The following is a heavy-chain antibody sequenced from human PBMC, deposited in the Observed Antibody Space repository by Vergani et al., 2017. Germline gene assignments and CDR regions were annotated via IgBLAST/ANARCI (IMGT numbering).Heavy chain of an antibody. CDR3: TTYNMGASVY. D-gene: IGHD1-26*01. CDR2: IQIRVNGDTT. J-gene: IGHJ1*01. Sequence: EVQLVESGGGLLKPGESLRLSCAVSGFPFSGSYMTWVRQAPGKGLEWVSRIQIRVNGDTTDYAAPVKGSFTISRDVSKETLYLQMNSLKIEDTGVYYCTTYNMGASVYWDRGTLVTVSS. CDR1: GFPFSGSY. V-gene: IGHV3-15*01.